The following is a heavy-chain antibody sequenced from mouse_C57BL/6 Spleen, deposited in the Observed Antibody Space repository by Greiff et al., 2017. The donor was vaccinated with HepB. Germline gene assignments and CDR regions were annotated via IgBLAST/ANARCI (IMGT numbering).Heavy chain of an antibody. Sequence: QVHVKQSGAELVRPGASVTLSCKASGYTFTDYEMHWVKQTPVHGLEWIGAIDPETGGTAYNQKFKGKAILTADKSSSTAYMELRSLTSEDSAVYYCTRSRGGAYWGQGTLVTVSA. CDR2: IDPETGGT. V-gene: IGHV1-15*01. CDR1: GYTFTDYE. J-gene: IGHJ3*01. CDR3: TRSRGGAY.